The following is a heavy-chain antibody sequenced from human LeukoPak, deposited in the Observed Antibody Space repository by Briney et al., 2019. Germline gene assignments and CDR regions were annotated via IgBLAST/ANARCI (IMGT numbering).Heavy chain of an antibody. CDR3: ARHVTISGPYDASDI. J-gene: IGHJ3*02. CDR1: GDSISSYY. CDR2: IYYSGGT. V-gene: IGHV4-59*08. D-gene: IGHD5-24*01. Sequence: PSETLSLTCTVSGDSISSYYWSWIRQPPGKGLEWIGYIYYSGGTDYNPSLKSRVTISVDTSKNKLSLKLRSVTAADTAVYYCARHVTISGPYDASDIWGQGTMVTVSP.